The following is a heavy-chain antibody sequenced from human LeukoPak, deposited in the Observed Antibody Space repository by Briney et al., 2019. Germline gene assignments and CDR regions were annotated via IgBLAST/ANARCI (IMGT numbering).Heavy chain of an antibody. D-gene: IGHD3-16*02. CDR2: IHPSTGNP. Sequence: ASVKVSCKASGYSFTNYAMNLVRQAPGQGLEWMGWIHPSTGNPTYSQGFTGRFVFSLDTSASTTYLQISSLKAEDNAVYFCARAFQSLGGLSLPDYWGQGTLLIVSS. CDR3: ARAFQSLGGLSLPDY. CDR1: GYSFTNYA. J-gene: IGHJ4*02. V-gene: IGHV7-4-1*02.